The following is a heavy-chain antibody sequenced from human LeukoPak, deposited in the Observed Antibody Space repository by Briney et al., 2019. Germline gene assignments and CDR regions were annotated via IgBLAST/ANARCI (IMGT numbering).Heavy chain of an antibody. D-gene: IGHD1-14*01. J-gene: IGHJ4*02. CDR2: INHSGST. V-gene: IGHV4-34*01. Sequence: SETLSLTCAVYGVSFSGYYWSWIRQPPGKGLEWIGEINHSGSTNYNPSLKSRVTISVDTSKNQFSLKLSSVTAADTAVYYCVRGVGMGSSNLDYWGQGTLVTVSS. CDR1: GVSFSGYY. CDR3: VRGVGMGSSNLDY.